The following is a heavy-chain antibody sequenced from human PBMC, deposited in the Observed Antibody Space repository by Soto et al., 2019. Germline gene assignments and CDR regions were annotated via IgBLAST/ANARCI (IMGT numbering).Heavy chain of an antibody. CDR1: GYIFVNYV. V-gene: IGHV1-18*01. Sequence: QVQLVQSGDEVKMPGASVKVSCKASGYIFVNYVIAWVRQAPGQGLEWMGWISPYTGNTHSATKVQGRLTMTTDTSTSTAYMDLGSLTSDDTSVYYCVMVDNYVTPTPHDVWGQGTTVTVSS. CDR2: ISPYTGNT. CDR3: VMVDNYVTPTPHDV. D-gene: IGHD3-16*01. J-gene: IGHJ6*02.